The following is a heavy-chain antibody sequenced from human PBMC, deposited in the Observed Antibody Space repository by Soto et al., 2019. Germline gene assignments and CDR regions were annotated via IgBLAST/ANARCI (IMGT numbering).Heavy chain of an antibody. CDR3: ARSSGYYVIDDY. Sequence: QVQLVQSGAEEKKPGASVKVSCKASGYTFTSYAMHWVRQAPGQRLEWMGWINAGNGNTKDSQKFQGRVTITRDTSVCTAYMELSILRSEDTAVYYCARSSGYYVIDDYWGQGTLVTVSS. V-gene: IGHV1-3*05. D-gene: IGHD3-22*01. CDR1: GYTFTSYA. CDR2: INAGNGNT. J-gene: IGHJ4*02.